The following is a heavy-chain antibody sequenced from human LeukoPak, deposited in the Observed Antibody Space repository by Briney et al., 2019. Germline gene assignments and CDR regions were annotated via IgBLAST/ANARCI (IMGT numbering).Heavy chain of an antibody. V-gene: IGHV3-30*18. CDR3: AKDRSPTVTSFYYCHGMDV. J-gene: IGHJ6*02. CDR2: ISNDGNKK. Sequence: PGGSLRLSCAASGFTFSRHGMHWVRQAPGKGLEWVTVISNDGNKKYYADSVKGRFTTSRDNSKLYLQMDSLRPEDMAVYYCAKDRSPTVTSFYYCHGMDVWGQGTTVTVSS. D-gene: IGHD4-17*01. CDR1: GFTFSRHG.